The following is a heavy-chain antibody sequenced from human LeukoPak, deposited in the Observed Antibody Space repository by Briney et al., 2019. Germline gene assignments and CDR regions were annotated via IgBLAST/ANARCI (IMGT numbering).Heavy chain of an antibody. CDR3: ARSVLTGYYTDGGWFDP. D-gene: IGHD3-9*01. J-gene: IGHJ5*02. CDR2: IIPIFGTA. CDR1: GGTFSSYA. Sequence: SVTVSCKASGGTFSSYAISWVRQAPGQGLEWMGGIIPIFGTANYAQKFQGRVTITADESTSTAYMELSSLRSEDTAVYYCARSVLTGYYTDGGWFDPWGQGTLVTVSS. V-gene: IGHV1-69*13.